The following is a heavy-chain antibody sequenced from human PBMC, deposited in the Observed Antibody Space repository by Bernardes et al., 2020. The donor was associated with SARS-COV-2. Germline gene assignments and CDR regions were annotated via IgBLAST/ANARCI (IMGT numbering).Heavy chain of an antibody. D-gene: IGHD3-3*01. J-gene: IGHJ4*02. V-gene: IGHV3-23*01. CDR2: ISGSGGST. Sequence: GGSLRLSCAASGFTFSSYAMNWVRQAPGKGLEWVSAISGSGGSTYYADSVRGRFTISRDNSKNTLYLQMNSQRAEDTAVYYCAKREYYDFWSGPIDYWGQGTLVTV. CDR1: GFTFSSYA. CDR3: AKREYYDFWSGPIDY.